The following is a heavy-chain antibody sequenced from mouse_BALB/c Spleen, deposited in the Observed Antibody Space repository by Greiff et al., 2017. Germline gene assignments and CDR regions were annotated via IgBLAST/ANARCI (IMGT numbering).Heavy chain of an antibody. Sequence: QVQLQQSGPGLVQPSQSLSITCTVSGFSLTSYGVHWVRQSPGKGLEWLGVIWSGGSTDYNAAFISRLSISKDNSKSQVFFKMNSLQANDTAIYYCARGYLGGYFDYWGQGTTLTVSS. D-gene: IGHD2-3*01. CDR2: IWSGGST. V-gene: IGHV2-2*02. J-gene: IGHJ2*01. CDR3: ARGYLGGYFDY. CDR1: GFSLTSYG.